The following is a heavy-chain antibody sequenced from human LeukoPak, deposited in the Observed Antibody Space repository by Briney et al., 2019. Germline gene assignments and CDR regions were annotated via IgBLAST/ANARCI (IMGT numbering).Heavy chain of an antibody. D-gene: IGHD2-15*01. CDR2: ISSSSSYI. J-gene: IGHJ3*02. CDR3: ASLGYCSGGSCYGRADAFDI. V-gene: IGHV3-21*01. CDR1: GFTFSSYS. Sequence: GGSLRLSSAASGFTFSSYSMNWVRQAPAKGLEWVSSISSSSSYIYYADSVKGRCTISRDNANNSLYLQMNSLIAEDTAVYYCASLGYCSGGSCYGRADAFDIWGQGTMVTVSS.